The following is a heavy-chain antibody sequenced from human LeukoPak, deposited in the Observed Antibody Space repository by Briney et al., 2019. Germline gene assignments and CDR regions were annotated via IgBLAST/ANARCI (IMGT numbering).Heavy chain of an antibody. J-gene: IGHJ6*02. CDR3: ARDRITSFGVVIQPFRYSDYYYGMDV. CDR1: GYTFTGYY. D-gene: IGHD3-3*01. Sequence: GASVKVSCKASGYTFTGYYMYWVRQAPGQGLEWMGWINPSGGSTSYAQKFQGRVTMTRDTSTSTVYMELSSLRSEDTAVYYCARDRITSFGVVIQPFRYSDYYYGMDVWGQGTTVTVSS. V-gene: IGHV1-46*01. CDR2: INPSGGST.